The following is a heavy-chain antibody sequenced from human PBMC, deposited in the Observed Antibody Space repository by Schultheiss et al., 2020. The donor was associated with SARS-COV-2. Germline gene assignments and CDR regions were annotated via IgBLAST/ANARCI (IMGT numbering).Heavy chain of an antibody. CDR3: ARKSSSPWWGWFDP. D-gene: IGHD6-13*01. J-gene: IGHJ5*02. Sequence: SETLSLTCTVSGGSISSYYWGWIRQPPGKGLEWIGSIYHSGSTYYNPSLKSRVTISVDTSKNQFSLKLSSVTAADTAVYYCARKSSSPWWGWFDPWGQGTLVTVSS. CDR2: IYHSGST. V-gene: IGHV4-38-2*02. CDR1: GGSISSYY.